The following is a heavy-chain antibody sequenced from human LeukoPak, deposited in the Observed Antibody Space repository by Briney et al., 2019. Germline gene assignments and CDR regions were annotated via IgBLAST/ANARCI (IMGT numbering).Heavy chain of an antibody. CDR2: ISGSGGST. V-gene: IGHV3-23*01. Sequence: GGSLRLSCAASGFTFSSYAMSWVRQAPGKGLEWVSAISGSGGSTYYADSVKGRFTISRDNSKNTLYLQMNSLRAEDTAVYYCARDFGGNSYGLDVWGQGTTVTVSS. CDR1: GFTFSSYA. J-gene: IGHJ6*02. CDR3: ARDFGGNSYGLDV. D-gene: IGHD4-23*01.